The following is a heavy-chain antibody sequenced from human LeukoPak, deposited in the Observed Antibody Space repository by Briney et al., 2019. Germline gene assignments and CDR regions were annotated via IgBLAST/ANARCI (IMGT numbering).Heavy chain of an antibody. CDR3: ARGGGVLYYYDSSGYNYFDY. Sequence: SETLSLTCNVSGGSISSSSYYWGWIRQPPGKGLEYIGSIYYSGITYYNPSLKSRFTISLDTSKNQFSLKLSSVTAADTAVYYCARGGGVLYYYDSSGYNYFDYWGQGTLVTVSS. CDR2: IYYSGIT. V-gene: IGHV4-39*07. J-gene: IGHJ4*02. D-gene: IGHD3-22*01. CDR1: GGSISSSSYY.